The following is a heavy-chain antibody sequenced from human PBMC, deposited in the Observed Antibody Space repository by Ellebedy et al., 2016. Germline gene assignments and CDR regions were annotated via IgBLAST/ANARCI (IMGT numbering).Heavy chain of an antibody. CDR2: VNTFSGNT. J-gene: IGHJ6*02. Sequence: ASVKVSXKASGYTFTTFSITWVRQVPGQGLEWMGFVNTFSGNTKFAQKFQGRVTMTRNTSVITAYMELSSLRSDDTAMYYCTRRGLRFVSYFALDVWGQGTSVTVSS. CDR1: GYTFTTFS. V-gene: IGHV1-18*04. CDR3: TRRGLRFVSYFALDV. D-gene: IGHD3-3*01.